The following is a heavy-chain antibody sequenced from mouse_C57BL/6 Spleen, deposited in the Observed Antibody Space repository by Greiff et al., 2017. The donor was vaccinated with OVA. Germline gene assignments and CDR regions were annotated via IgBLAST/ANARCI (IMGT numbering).Heavy chain of an antibody. CDR1: GYSITSGYY. CDR2: ISYDGSN. Sequence: EVKLVESGPGLVKPSQSLSLTCSVTGYSITSGYYWNWIRQFPGNKLEWMGYISYDGSNNYNPSLKNRISITRDTSKNQFFLKLNSVTTEDTATYYCARWGVFYYFDYWGQGTTLTVSS. V-gene: IGHV3-6*01. CDR3: ARWGVFYYFDY. J-gene: IGHJ2*01.